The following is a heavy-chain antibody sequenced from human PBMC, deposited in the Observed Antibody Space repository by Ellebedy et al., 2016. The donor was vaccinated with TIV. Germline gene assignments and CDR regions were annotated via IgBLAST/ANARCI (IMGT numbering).Heavy chain of an antibody. CDR3: ARLYCTTTSCYFDY. Sequence: GGSLRLXCEASGYIFVNYWITWVRQKPGKGLEWMGRIDPSDSETKYSPSFQGHVSISSDKSIRTAYLQWSTLKASDTAMYYCARLYCTTTSCYFDYWGQGTLVTVSS. D-gene: IGHD2-2*01. CDR1: GYIFVNYW. J-gene: IGHJ4*02. CDR2: IDPSDSET. V-gene: IGHV5-10-1*01.